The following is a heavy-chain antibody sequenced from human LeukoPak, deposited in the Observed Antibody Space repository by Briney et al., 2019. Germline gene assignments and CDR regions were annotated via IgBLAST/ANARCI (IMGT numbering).Heavy chain of an antibody. CDR3: AKDPIFSGSYGVFDY. Sequence: PGGSLRLSCAASGFTFSDYYMSWIRQAPGKGLEWVSYISSSSSYTNYADSVKGRFTISRDNAKNSLYLQMTSLRAGDTAVYYCAKDPIFSGSYGVFDYWGLGTLVTVSS. CDR1: GFTFSDYY. V-gene: IGHV3-11*05. CDR2: ISSSSSYT. D-gene: IGHD1-26*01. J-gene: IGHJ4*02.